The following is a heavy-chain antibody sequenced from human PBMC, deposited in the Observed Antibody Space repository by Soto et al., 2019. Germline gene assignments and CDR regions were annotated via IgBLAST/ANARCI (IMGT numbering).Heavy chain of an antibody. J-gene: IGHJ4*02. CDR1: GFSFSNYA. Sequence: EVQLLESGGDFVQPGGSLRLSCAASGFSFSNYAMLWVRQAPGKGLESISAISAAGVSTYYADSVQGRFTIYRDNSKNTLYLQMNSLRGEDTAIYYSAKRLTNGAEGQWGRGTLVTVSS. V-gene: IGHV3-23*01. D-gene: IGHD2-8*01. CDR2: ISAAGVST. CDR3: AKRLTNGAEGQ.